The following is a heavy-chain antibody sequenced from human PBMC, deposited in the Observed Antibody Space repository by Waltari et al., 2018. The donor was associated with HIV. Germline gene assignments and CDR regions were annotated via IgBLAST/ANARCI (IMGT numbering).Heavy chain of an antibody. CDR3: ASGSRRGHSHGIDY. D-gene: IGHD5-18*01. J-gene: IGHJ4*02. V-gene: IGHV4-38-2*01. CDR2: SSHSGNT. CDR1: GYSIESGYY. Sequence: QVQLQESGPGLVKPSETLSLTCSVSGYSIESGYYWGWSRQPPGKALEWLGSSSHSGNTYYNPSLKRRLTISLDTSKNQVSLKLSSVTAADTAVYYCASGSRRGHSHGIDYWGQGTLVTVSS.